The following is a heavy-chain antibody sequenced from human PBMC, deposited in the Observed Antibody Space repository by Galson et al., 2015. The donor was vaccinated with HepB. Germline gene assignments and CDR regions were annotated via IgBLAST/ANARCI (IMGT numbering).Heavy chain of an antibody. D-gene: IGHD6-13*01. V-gene: IGHV4-4*02. CDR3: ARAHWVPKITASGEYYYNYYGMDV. J-gene: IGHJ6*02. Sequence: TLSLTCAVSGGSISGIHRWNWVRQPPGKGLEWIGEIHHSGSTNYNPSLKSRVTMSVDKSKNQFSLKLSSVTAADTAVYYCARAHWVPKITASGEYYYNYYGMDVWGQGTTVTVSS. CDR2: IHHSGST. CDR1: GGSISGIHR.